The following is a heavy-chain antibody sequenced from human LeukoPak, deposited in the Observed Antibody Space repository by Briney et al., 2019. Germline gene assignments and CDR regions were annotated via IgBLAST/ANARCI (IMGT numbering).Heavy chain of an antibody. CDR2: ISYDGSDK. CDR1: GFSFSTYG. CDR3: AKEVGTFTLDY. J-gene: IGHJ4*02. V-gene: IGHV3-30*18. D-gene: IGHD1-26*01. Sequence: GRSLRLSCAASGFSFSTYGMHWVRQAPGKGLEWVTVISYDGSDKYYADSVKGRFTISRDNSRNTLYLQMNSLRVEDTAVYYCAKEVGTFTLDYWGQGTLVAVSS.